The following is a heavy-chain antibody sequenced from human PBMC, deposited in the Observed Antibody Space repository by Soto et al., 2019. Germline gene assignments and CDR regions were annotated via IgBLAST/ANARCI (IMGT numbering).Heavy chain of an antibody. CDR2: INPNGGGT. V-gene: IGHV1-2*02. CDR1: GYIFTGYF. Sequence: QVQLVQSGAEVKKPGASVKVSCKTPGYIFTGYFIHWVRQAPGQGLEWMGWINPNGGGTHYAQKFQGRVLMTMDTSIATVYMDVSGVRSDDTAVYFCARCPGVIYSQFDFWGQGTLVSVSS. J-gene: IGHJ4*02. CDR3: ARCPGVIYSQFDF. D-gene: IGHD3-16*02.